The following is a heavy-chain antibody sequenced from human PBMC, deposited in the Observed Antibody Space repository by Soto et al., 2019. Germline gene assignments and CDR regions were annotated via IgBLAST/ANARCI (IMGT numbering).Heavy chain of an antibody. Sequence: QVQLVESGGGVVQPGRSLRLSCEASGFTFSNYDMHWVRKAPGKGLEWVAVTSCDGSSMFYADSVKGRFTISRDNSKNTLYLEMNSLRAADTAVYYCAKDSGQLPPYFDYWGQGTLVTFSS. CDR1: GFTFSNYD. D-gene: IGHD2-2*01. CDR2: TSCDGSSM. V-gene: IGHV3-30*18. J-gene: IGHJ4*02. CDR3: AKDSGQLPPYFDY.